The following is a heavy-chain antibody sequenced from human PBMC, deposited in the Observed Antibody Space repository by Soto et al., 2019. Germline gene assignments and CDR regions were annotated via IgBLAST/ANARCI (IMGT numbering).Heavy chain of an antibody. Sequence: PGGSRRLACAASGFTFSDYYMSWIRKAQGKGLGWVSFISSSGSTISYADSVKGRFTIYRDNNKNSLYLPMNTLRAEDTDVYYCGGYYSYAFDFWGQGTMVTVSS. CDR1: GFTFSDYY. V-gene: IGHV3-11*01. CDR3: GGYYSYAFDF. CDR2: ISSSGSTI. J-gene: IGHJ3*01. D-gene: IGHD3-22*01.